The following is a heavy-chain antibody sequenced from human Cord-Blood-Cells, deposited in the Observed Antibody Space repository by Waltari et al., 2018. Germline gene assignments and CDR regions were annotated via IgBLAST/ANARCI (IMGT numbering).Heavy chain of an antibody. CDR3: AISGYDSSGYYYYYYRDV. CDR1: GGTFSSYA. D-gene: IGHD3-22*01. CDR2: IIPIFGTA. V-gene: IGHV1-69*01. Sequence: QVQLVQSGAEVKKPGSSVKVSCKASGGTFSSYAISWVRQAPGQGLEWMGGIIPIFGTANYAQKFQGRVTITADESTSTAYMELSSLRSEDTAVYYCAISGYDSSGYYYYYYRDVWGKGTTVTVSS. J-gene: IGHJ6*03.